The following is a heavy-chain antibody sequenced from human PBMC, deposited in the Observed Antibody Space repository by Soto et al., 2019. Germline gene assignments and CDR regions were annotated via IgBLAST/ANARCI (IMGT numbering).Heavy chain of an antibody. CDR2: IYPGDSDT. J-gene: IGHJ6*02. CDR3: ARLRMVRGRNIYYYYGMDV. CDR1: GYSFTSYW. Sequence: PGESLKISCKGSGYSFTSYWIGWVRQMPGKGLEWMGIIYPGDSDTRYSPSFQGQVTISADKSISTAYLQWSSLKASDTAMYYCARLRMVRGRNIYYYYGMDVWGQGTTVTVSS. V-gene: IGHV5-51*01. D-gene: IGHD3-10*01.